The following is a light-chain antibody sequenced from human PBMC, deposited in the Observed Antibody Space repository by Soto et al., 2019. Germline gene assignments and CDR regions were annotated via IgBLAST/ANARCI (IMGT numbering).Light chain of an antibody. J-gene: IGLJ3*02. Sequence: NFMLTQPHSVSESPGKTVTISCTRSSGSFASSYVQWYQQRPGSAPTTVIYENDQRPSVVPDRFSGSIDGSSNSASLTISGLETEDEADYYCQSYDSSNLWVFGAGTKLTVL. CDR2: END. CDR3: QSYDSSNLWV. CDR1: SGSFASSY. V-gene: IGLV6-57*03.